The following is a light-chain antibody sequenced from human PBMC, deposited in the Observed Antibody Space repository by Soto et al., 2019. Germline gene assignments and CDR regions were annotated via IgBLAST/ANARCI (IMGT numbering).Light chain of an antibody. J-gene: IGKJ1*01. CDR1: QSVSSSY. CDR2: GAS. CDR3: QQYGSSPET. Sequence: EIVLTQSPGTLSLSPGERATLSCRASQSVSSSYLAWYQQKPGQAPRLLTYGASSRATGIPDRLSGSGSGTDFTLTISRXEPEDFAVYYCQQYGSSPETFGQGTKVDIK. V-gene: IGKV3-20*01.